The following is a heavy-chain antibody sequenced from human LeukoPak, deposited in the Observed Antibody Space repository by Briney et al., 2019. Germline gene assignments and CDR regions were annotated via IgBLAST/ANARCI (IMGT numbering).Heavy chain of an antibody. CDR2: ISYDGSNK. V-gene: IGHV3-30*04. J-gene: IGHJ3*02. CDR1: GFTFSSYA. D-gene: IGHD2-15*01. Sequence: GGSLRLSCAASGFTFSSYAMHWVRQAPGKGLEWVAVISYDGSNKYYADSVKGRFTIYRDNSKNTLYLQMNSLRAEDTAVYYCARETLVVTRTFDIWGQGTMVTVSS. CDR3: ARETLVVTRTFDI.